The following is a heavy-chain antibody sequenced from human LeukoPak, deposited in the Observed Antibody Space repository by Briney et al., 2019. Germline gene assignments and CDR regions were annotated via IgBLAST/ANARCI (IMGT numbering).Heavy chain of an antibody. CDR3: ARDEPKRDTAMVTWYFDY. V-gene: IGHV4-39*07. CDR1: GGSISSSSYY. J-gene: IGHJ4*02. D-gene: IGHD5-18*01. Sequence: SETLSLTCTVSGGSISSSSYYWGWVRQPPGKGLEWIGNLYYSGSTFYNPSLKSRVTMSLDASKNQFSLKLSSVTAADTAVYYCARDEPKRDTAMVTWYFDYWGQGTLVTVSS. CDR2: LYYSGST.